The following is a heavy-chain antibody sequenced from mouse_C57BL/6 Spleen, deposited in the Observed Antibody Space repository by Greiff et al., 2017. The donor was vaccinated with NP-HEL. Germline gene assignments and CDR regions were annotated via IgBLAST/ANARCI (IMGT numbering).Heavy chain of an antibody. CDR2: IYPGDGDT. V-gene: IGHV1-80*01. CDR3: ARSEGYDEGFAY. Sequence: VQLVESGAELVKPGASVKISCKASGYAFSSYWMNWVKQRPGKGLEWIGQIYPGDGDTNYNGKFKGKATLTADKSSSTAYMQLSSLTSEDSAVYFCARSEGYDEGFAYWGQGTLVTVSA. D-gene: IGHD2-2*01. J-gene: IGHJ3*01. CDR1: GYAFSSYW.